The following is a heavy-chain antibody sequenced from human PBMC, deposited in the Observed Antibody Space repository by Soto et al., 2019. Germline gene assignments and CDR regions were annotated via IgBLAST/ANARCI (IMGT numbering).Heavy chain of an antibody. D-gene: IGHD3-10*01. CDR1: GHSISSGYY. J-gene: IGHJ4*02. Sequence: QVQLQESGPGLVKPSETLSLTCAVSGHSISSGYYWGWIRQPPGKGLEWIGSFYHSGSTYYNPSLKSRVTISVDTSKNQFSLKLSSVTAADTAVYYCARGEYYGSGNYFDYWGQGTLVTVSP. V-gene: IGHV4-38-2*01. CDR2: FYHSGST. CDR3: ARGEYYGSGNYFDY.